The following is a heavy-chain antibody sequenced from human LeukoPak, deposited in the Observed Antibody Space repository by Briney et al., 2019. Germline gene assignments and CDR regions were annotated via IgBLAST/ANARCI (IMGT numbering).Heavy chain of an antibody. CDR3: ARWGLTGYQYYYFDY. D-gene: IGHD3-9*01. Sequence: ASVKVSCKASGYTFTSYYMHWVRQAPGQGLEWMGIINPSGGSTSYAQKFQGRVTMTRDTSTSTVYMELSSLRSEDTAVYYCARWGLTGYQYYYFDYWGQRTLVTVSS. J-gene: IGHJ4*02. CDR2: INPSGGST. CDR1: GYTFTSYY. V-gene: IGHV1-46*01.